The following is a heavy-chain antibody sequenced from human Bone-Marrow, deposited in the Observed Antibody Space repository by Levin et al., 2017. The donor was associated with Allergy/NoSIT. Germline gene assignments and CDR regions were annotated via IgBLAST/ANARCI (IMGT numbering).Heavy chain of an antibody. CDR2: ISDNGVTT. CDR3: AKGSSTTGTTRDFDF. V-gene: IGHV3-23*01. CDR1: GFTFNNYA. J-gene: IGHJ3*01. D-gene: IGHD1-1*01. Sequence: RPGGSLRLSCAASGFTFNNYAMTWVRQAPGKGLEWVSVISDNGVTTFYADSVKGRFTISRDNSKNTVYLQMSSLRADDTAVYYCAKGSSTTGTTRDFDFWGQGTMVTVSS.